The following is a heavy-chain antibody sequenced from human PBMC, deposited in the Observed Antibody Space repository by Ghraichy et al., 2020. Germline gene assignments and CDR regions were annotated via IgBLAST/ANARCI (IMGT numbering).Heavy chain of an antibody. J-gene: IGHJ6*03. Sequence: SETLSLTCTVSGGSISSSSYYWGWIRQPPGKGLEWIGSIYYSGSTYYNPSLKSRVTISVDTSKNQFSLKLSSVTAADTAVYYCARQAGRSGLYYYYYMDVWGKGTTVTVSS. D-gene: IGHD6-19*01. CDR3: ARQAGRSGLYYYYYMDV. CDR2: IYYSGST. V-gene: IGHV4-39*01. CDR1: GGSISSSSYY.